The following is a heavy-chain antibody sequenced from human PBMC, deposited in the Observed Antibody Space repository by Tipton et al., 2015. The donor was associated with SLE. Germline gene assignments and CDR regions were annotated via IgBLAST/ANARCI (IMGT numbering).Heavy chain of an antibody. V-gene: IGHV3-49*04. D-gene: IGHD3-16*01. Sequence: SLRLSCAASGFTFDDYTMHWVRQAPGKGLEWVGFIRSKAYGGTTEYAASVKGRFTISRDDSKSIAYLQMNSLKTEDTAVYYCTRMGGGSYFDYWGQGTLVTVSS. CDR1: GFTFDDYT. CDR3: TRMGGGSYFDY. J-gene: IGHJ4*02. CDR2: IRSKAYGGTT.